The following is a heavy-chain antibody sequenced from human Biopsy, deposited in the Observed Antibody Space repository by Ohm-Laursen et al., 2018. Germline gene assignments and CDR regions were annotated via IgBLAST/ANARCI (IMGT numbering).Heavy chain of an antibody. J-gene: IGHJ3*02. CDR2: IYTSGSP. CDR3: ARGTGRYYVYGAFDI. Sequence: SETLSLTCTVSGDSINNYYLSWIRQPAGKGLEWIGRIYTSGSPNYNLSLESRVTMSVDTSKNQFSLNLRSVTAADTAVYYCARGTGRYYVYGAFDIWGQGTVVTVSS. V-gene: IGHV4-4*07. D-gene: IGHD1-26*01. CDR1: GDSINNYY.